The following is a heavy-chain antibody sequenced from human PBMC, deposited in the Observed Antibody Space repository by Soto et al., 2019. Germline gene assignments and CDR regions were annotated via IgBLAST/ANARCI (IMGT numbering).Heavy chain of an antibody. Sequence: QVQLQESGPGLVKPSETLSLTCTVSGGSISSYYWSWIRQPPGKGLEWIGYIYYSGSTNYNPSLKSRVTISVDTSKNQFSLKLSSVTAPDTAVYYCARDWGSGGRQNYYGMDVWGQGTTVTVSS. CDR3: ARDWGSGGRQNYYGMDV. V-gene: IGHV4-59*01. J-gene: IGHJ6*02. D-gene: IGHD6-19*01. CDR2: IYYSGST. CDR1: GGSISSYY.